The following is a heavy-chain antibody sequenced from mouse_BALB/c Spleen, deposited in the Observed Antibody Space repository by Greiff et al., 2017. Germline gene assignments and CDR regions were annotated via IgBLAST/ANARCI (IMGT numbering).Heavy chain of an antibody. CDR3: TRGTTGTFAY. D-gene: IGHD4-1*02. J-gene: IGHJ3*01. Sequence: VHVKQSGTVLARPGASVKMSCKASGYTFTSYWMHWVKQRPGQGLEWIGAIYPGNSDTSYNQKFKGKAKLTAVTSTSTAYMELSSLTNEDSAVYYCTRGTTGTFAYWGQGTLVTVSA. V-gene: IGHV1-5*01. CDR1: GYTFTSYW. CDR2: IYPGNSDT.